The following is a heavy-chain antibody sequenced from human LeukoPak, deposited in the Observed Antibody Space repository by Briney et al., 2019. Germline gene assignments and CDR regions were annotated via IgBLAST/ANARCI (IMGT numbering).Heavy chain of an antibody. D-gene: IGHD6-19*01. CDR3: ARDFGTTGWHTFDY. CDR2: TYYGSKWYN. J-gene: IGHJ4*02. Sequence: SQTLSLTCVVSGDSVSSKNGAWNWIRQSPSRGLEWLGRTYYGSKWYNDYAESMEGRMTISQDTSKSQYSLHLNSVTPDDTAVYYCARDFGTTGWHTFDYWGQGTLVTVSS. V-gene: IGHV6-1*01. CDR1: GDSVSSKNGA.